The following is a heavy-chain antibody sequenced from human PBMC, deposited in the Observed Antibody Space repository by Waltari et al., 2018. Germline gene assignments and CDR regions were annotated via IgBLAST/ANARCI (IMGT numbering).Heavy chain of an antibody. V-gene: IGHV1-2*02. D-gene: IGHD3-22*01. Sequence: QVQLVQSGAEVKKPGASVKVSCKASGYTFTGYYMHWVRQAPGRGLEWMGWINPNSGGTNYAQKFQGRVTMTRDTSISTAYMELSRLRSDDTAVYYCARGDTYYYDSSGYYNFVDYWGQGTLVTVSS. CDR2: INPNSGGT. CDR3: ARGDTYYYDSSGYYNFVDY. J-gene: IGHJ4*02. CDR1: GYTFTGYY.